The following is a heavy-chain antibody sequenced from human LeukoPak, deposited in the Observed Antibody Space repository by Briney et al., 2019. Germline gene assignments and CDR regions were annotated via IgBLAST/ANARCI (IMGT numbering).Heavy chain of an antibody. V-gene: IGHV4-38-2*02. D-gene: IGHD4-23*01. J-gene: IGHJ4*02. CDR3: ARDPNYVGNLYYFAY. CDR2: IYHSGST. Sequence: SETLSLTCTVSGYSISSGYYWGWIRQPPGKGLEWIGSIYHSGSTYYNPSLKSRVTISVDASKNQFSLKLSSVTAADTAVYYCARDPNYVGNLYYFAYWGQGTLVTASS. CDR1: GYSISSGYY.